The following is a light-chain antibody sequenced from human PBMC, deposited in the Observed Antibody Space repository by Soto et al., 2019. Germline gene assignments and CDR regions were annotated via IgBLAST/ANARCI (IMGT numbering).Light chain of an antibody. CDR3: SSYTTGSLVV. J-gene: IGLJ2*01. Sequence: QSALTQPASVSGSPGQSITISCTGTSSDVGAYDYVTWYQQHPGKAPKVMIYKVSNRPSGVSNRFSGSKSGNTASLTISGLQAEDEADYYCSSYTTGSLVVFGGGTKLTVL. CDR2: KVS. CDR1: SSDVGAYDY. V-gene: IGLV2-14*01.